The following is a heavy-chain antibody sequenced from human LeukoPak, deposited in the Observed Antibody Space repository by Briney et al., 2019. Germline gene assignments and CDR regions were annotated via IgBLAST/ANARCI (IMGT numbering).Heavy chain of an antibody. J-gene: IGHJ4*02. CDR1: GGSISSGSYY. CDR3: ARAAVAGNFDY. Sequence: SETLSLTCTVSGGSISSGSYYWSWIRQPPGKGLEWIGYIYYSGSTNCNPSLKSRVTISVDTSKNQFSLKLSSVTAADTAVYYCARAAVAGNFDYWGQGTLVTVSS. D-gene: IGHD6-19*01. CDR2: IYYSGST. V-gene: IGHV4-61*01.